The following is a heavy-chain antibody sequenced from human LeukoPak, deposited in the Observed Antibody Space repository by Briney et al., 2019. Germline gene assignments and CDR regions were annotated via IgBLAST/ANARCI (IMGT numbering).Heavy chain of an antibody. D-gene: IGHD6-6*01. V-gene: IGHV1-69*01. CDR2: IIPIFGTA. CDR1: GGTFSSYA. J-gene: IGHJ3*02. CDR3: ARGNSSSSGVKAFDI. Sequence: SVKVSCKASGGTFSSYAISWVRQAPGQGLEWMGGIIPIFGTANYAQKFQGRVTITADESTSTAYMELSSLRSEDTAVYYCARGNSSSSGVKAFDIWGQGTMVTVSS.